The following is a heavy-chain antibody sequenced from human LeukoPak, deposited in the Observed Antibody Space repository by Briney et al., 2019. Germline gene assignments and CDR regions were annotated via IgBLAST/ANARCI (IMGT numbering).Heavy chain of an antibody. CDR1: GGSFSGYY. D-gene: IGHD1-26*01. CDR2: IYYSGST. V-gene: IGHV4-59*01. Sequence: SETLSLTCAVYGGSFSGYYWSWIRQPPGKGLEWIGYIYYSGSTNYNPSLKSRVTISVDTSKNQFSLKLSSVTAADTAVYYCAREGSSGSYLYWGQGTLVTVSS. CDR3: AREGSSGSYLY. J-gene: IGHJ4*02.